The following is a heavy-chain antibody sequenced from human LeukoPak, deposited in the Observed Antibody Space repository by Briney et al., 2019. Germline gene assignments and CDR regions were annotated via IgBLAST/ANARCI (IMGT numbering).Heavy chain of an antibody. CDR2: ISWNGRNT. CDR1: GFTFDDYD. CDR3: ARVQQYDKFDY. J-gene: IGHJ4*02. Sequence: GGSLRLACAASGFTFDDYDLNWVRQAPGKGLEWVSGISWNGRNTAYAESLKGRFTISRDNAKNSLYLQMNSLRAEDTAFYYCARVQQYDKFDYWGQGTLVTVSS. D-gene: IGHD3-22*01. V-gene: IGHV3-20*04.